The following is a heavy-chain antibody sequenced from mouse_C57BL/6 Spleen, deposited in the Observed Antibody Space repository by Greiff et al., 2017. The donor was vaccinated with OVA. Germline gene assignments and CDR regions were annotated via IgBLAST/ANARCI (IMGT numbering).Heavy chain of an antibody. CDR1: GFNIKDDY. CDR3: TTSGNPYYAMDY. Sequence: VHVKQSGAELVRPGASVKLSCTASGFNIKDDYMHWVKQRPEQGLEWIGWIDPENGDTEYASKFQGKATITADTSSNTAYLQLSSLTSEDTAVYYCTTSGNPYYAMDYWGQGTSVTVSS. D-gene: IGHD2-1*01. CDR2: IDPENGDT. J-gene: IGHJ4*01. V-gene: IGHV14-4*01.